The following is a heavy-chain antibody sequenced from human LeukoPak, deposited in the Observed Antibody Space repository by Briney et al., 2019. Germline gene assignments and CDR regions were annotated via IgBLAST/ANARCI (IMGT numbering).Heavy chain of an antibody. CDR3: ARGRGYSYGPPRSAFDI. CDR1: GGTFSSYA. CDR2: INPNSGGT. V-gene: IGHV1-2*02. D-gene: IGHD5-18*01. J-gene: IGHJ3*02. Sequence: ASVKVSCKASGGTFSSYAISWVRQAPGQGLEWMGWINPNSGGTNYAQKFQGRVTMTRDTSISTAYMELSRLRSDDTAVYYCARGRGYSYGPPRSAFDIWGQGTMVTVSS.